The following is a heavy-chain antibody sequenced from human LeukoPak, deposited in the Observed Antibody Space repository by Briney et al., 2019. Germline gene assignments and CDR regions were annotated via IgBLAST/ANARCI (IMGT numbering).Heavy chain of an antibody. CDR1: GFTFSNYA. CDR3: AKGIVGATHFDY. Sequence: GGSLRLSCAASGFTFSNYAMSCVRQAPGKGLEWVSAISGSGGSTYYADSVKGRFTISRDNSKNTLYLQMNSLRAEDTAVYYCAKGIVGATHFDYWGQGTLVSVSS. D-gene: IGHD1-26*01. J-gene: IGHJ4*02. V-gene: IGHV3-23*01. CDR2: ISGSGGST.